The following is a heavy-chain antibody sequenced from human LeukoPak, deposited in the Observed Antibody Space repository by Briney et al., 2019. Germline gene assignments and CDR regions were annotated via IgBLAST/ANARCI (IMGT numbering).Heavy chain of an antibody. D-gene: IGHD1-26*01. J-gene: IGHJ4*02. CDR3: ARVNKIWEYFDY. Sequence: PSETLSLTCGVYGGPFSGYYYSWIRQPPGKGLEWIGEINHSGYTNYNPSLKSRVTISLDTSKNQFSLKLSSVTAADTAVYYCARVNKIWEYFDYWGRGTLVTVSS. CDR2: INHSGYT. CDR1: GGPFSGYY. V-gene: IGHV4-34*01.